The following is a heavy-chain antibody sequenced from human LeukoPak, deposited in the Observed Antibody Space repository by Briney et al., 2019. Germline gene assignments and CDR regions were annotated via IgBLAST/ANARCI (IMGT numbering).Heavy chain of an antibody. D-gene: IGHD3-16*02. J-gene: IGHJ4*02. CDR3: ARHIVGEQNFDY. CDR1: GFTFGAYW. V-gene: IGHV3-7*01. Sequence: TGGSLRLSCAASGFTFGAYWMSWFRQAPGKGPEWVASIKGDGSAQFYVDSLEGRFTISRDNAKNTLYLQMDTMRVEDTAVYYCARHIVGEQNFDYWSQGTLVTVSS. CDR2: IKGDGSAQ.